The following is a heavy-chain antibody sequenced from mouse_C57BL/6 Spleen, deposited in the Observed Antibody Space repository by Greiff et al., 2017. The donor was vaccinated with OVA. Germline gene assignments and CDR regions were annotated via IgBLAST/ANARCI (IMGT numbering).Heavy chain of an antibody. V-gene: IGHV1-82*01. CDR1: GYAFSSSW. CDR2: IYPGDGDT. D-gene: IGHD3-2*02. CDR3: GRVTAQATFDY. Sequence: QVQLKQSGPELVKPGASVKISCKASGYAFSSSWMNWVKQRPGKGLEWIGRIYPGDGDTNYNGKFKGKATLTADKSSSTAYMQLSSLASEDSAVYCCGRVTAQATFDYWGQGTTLTVSS. J-gene: IGHJ2*01.